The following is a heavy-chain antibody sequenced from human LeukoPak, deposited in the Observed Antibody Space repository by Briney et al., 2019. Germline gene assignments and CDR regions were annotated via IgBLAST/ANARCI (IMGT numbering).Heavy chain of an antibody. Sequence: PGGSLRLSCTASGFTFSTYAMTWVRLAPGKGLEWVSAISASGGNSYYADSVKGRFTMSRDNSKNTLYLQMNSLRAEDTAVYYCAKGDYDRSGTFDYWGQGTLVTVSS. J-gene: IGHJ4*02. V-gene: IGHV3-23*01. D-gene: IGHD3-22*01. CDR3: AKGDYDRSGTFDY. CDR1: GFTFSTYA. CDR2: ISASGGNS.